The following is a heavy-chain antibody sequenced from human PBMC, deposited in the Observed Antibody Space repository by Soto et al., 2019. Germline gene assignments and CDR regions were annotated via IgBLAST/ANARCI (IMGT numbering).Heavy chain of an antibody. Sequence: SETLSLTCTVSGVSISSYCWSWIRQPPGKGLEWIGYIYYSGSTNYNPSLKSRVTISVDTSKNQFSLKLSSVTAADTAVYYCARRYSSGFDYWGQGTLVTVSS. J-gene: IGHJ4*02. CDR3: ARRYSSGFDY. CDR2: IYYSGST. CDR1: GVSISSYC. D-gene: IGHD6-19*01. V-gene: IGHV4-59*08.